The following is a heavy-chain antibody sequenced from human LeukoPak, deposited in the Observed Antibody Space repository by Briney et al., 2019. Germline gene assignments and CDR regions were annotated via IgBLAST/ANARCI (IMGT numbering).Heavy chain of an antibody. J-gene: IGHJ6*03. CDR3: ARTRRVPSDLTGYPYYYMDV. D-gene: IGHD3-9*01. V-gene: IGHV1-46*01. CDR1: GYTFTGYY. Sequence: ASVKVSCKASGYTFTGYYMHWVRQAPGQGLEWMGVINPSGVSTSYAQKFQGRVTMTRDTSTSTVYMGLSSLRSEDTAVYYCARTRRVPSDLTGYPYYYMDVWGKGTTVTISS. CDR2: INPSGVST.